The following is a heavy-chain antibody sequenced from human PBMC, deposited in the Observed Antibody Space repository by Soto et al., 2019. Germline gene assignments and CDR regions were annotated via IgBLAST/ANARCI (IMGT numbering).Heavy chain of an antibody. V-gene: IGHV1-18*01. Sequence: QVQLVQSGAEVKKPGASVKVSCKASGYTFTSYGISWVRQAPGQGLEWMGWISAYNGNTNYAQKLQGRVTMTTDTTTRTDYLELRSLRSDDTAGYYCASGCGGDCYYPASTAFDIWGQGTMVTVSS. J-gene: IGHJ3*02. CDR3: ASGCGGDCYYPASTAFDI. D-gene: IGHD2-21*02. CDR2: ISAYNGNT. CDR1: GYTFTSYG.